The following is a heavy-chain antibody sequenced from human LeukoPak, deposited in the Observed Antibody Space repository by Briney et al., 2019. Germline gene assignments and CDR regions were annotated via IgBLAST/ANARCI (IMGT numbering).Heavy chain of an antibody. Sequence: KPSETLSLTCAVYGGSFSGYYWSWIRQPPGKGLEWIGEINHSGSTNYNPSLKSRVTISVDTSKNQFSLKLSSVTAADTAVYYCARGGAAAGITRYNWFDPWGQGTLVTVSS. CDR3: ARGGAAAGITRYNWFDP. CDR2: INHSGST. CDR1: GGSFSGYY. J-gene: IGHJ5*02. V-gene: IGHV4-34*01. D-gene: IGHD6-13*01.